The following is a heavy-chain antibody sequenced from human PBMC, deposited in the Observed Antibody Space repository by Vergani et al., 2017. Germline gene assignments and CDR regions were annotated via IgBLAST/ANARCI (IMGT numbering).Heavy chain of an antibody. D-gene: IGHD3-10*01. V-gene: IGHV1-46*01. Sequence: QVQVVQSGAEVKKSGASVKVSCKTSGYTFSNYYMHWVRQAPGQGLEWMGIINPSGGHTNYAQKFQGRVTMTRDTSTSTVYMELSSLRSEDTAVYYCARGGSYYGSGTDDYWGQGTLVTVSS. CDR2: INPSGGHT. CDR1: GYTFSNYY. J-gene: IGHJ4*02. CDR3: ARGGSYYGSGTDDY.